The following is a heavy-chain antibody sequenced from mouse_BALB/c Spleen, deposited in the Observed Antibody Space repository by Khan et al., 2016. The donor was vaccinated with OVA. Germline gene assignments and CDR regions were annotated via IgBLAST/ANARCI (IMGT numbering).Heavy chain of an antibody. J-gene: IGHJ2*01. CDR3: ARSIMAN. V-gene: IGHV3-2*02. CDR1: GYSITSDYA. CDR2: ISYSGST. Sequence: EVELVESGPGLVKPSQSLSLTCTVTGYSITSDYAWNWIRQFPGNKLEWMGYISYSGSTSYNPSLKSRISITRDTSKNQFFLQLNSVTTEDTATYYCARSIMANWGQGTTRTVAS.